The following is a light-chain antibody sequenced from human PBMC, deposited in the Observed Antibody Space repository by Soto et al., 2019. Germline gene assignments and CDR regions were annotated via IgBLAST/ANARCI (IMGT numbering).Light chain of an antibody. CDR1: SPNFKSNT. CDR3: AAWDDNRIVL. Sequence: QSVLTQPPAASGTPGQRVTISCSGSSPNFKSNTVSWYQQLPGTAPKLLIYSNSQRPSGVPDRVSGSKSGTSASLAISGLQSDDEAEYYCAAWDDNRIVLFGGGTKVTVL. V-gene: IGLV1-44*01. CDR2: SNS. J-gene: IGLJ2*01.